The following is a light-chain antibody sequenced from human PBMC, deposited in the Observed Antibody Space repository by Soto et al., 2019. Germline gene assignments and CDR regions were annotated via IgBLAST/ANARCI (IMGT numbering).Light chain of an antibody. J-gene: IGLJ3*02. Sequence: QSPLTQPASVSGSPGQSITISCTGTSSDIGGSSLVAWYQQHPGTAPKLIIYEGTKRPSGVSNRFSGSKSGNTASLTISGLQAEDEADYYYSSYAGSRISVMFGEGTKVTVL. V-gene: IGLV2-23*01. CDR1: SSDIGGSSL. CDR2: EGT. CDR3: SSYAGSRISVM.